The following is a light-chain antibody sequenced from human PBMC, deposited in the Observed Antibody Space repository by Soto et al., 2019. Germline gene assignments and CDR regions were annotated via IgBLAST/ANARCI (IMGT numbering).Light chain of an antibody. CDR3: QQYGSSPFT. V-gene: IGKV3-20*01. J-gene: IGKJ3*01. CDR2: DAS. CDR1: QSVYSNY. Sequence: ENVLTQSPGTLSLSPGERATRSCRASQSVYSNYLAWYQQKPGQAPRLLIYDASNRATGIPDGFSGSGSGTDFTLTIIGLDPEDFALYYCQQYGSSPFTFGPGTKVDVK.